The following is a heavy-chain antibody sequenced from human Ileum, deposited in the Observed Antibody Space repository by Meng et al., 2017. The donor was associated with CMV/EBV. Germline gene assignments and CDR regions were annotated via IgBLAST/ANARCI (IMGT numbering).Heavy chain of an antibody. D-gene: IGHD3-22*01. Sequence: VQLVQDGAEVTKPVAAVKVYCKASGFTFTAYYLHWVRQAPGQGLEWMGWINSGGTNYAQKFQGRVTMTRDTSITTAYMELSSLRSDDTAVYFCARGYYYFDYWGQGTLVTVSS. CDR1: GFTFTAYY. V-gene: IGHV1-2*02. CDR2: INSGGT. J-gene: IGHJ4*02. CDR3: ARGYYYFDY.